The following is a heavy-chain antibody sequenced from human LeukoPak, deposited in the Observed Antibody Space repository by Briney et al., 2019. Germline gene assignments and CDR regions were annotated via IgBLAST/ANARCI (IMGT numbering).Heavy chain of an antibody. CDR3: ARDYNWGFDY. J-gene: IGHJ4*02. CDR2: IDSSSTTV. D-gene: IGHD3-16*01. Sequence: PGGSLRLSYAASGFTFSSYSMNWVRQAPGKGLEWVSYIDSSSTTVLYADSVKGRFTISRDNAKNSLSLHMNSLRDEDTAVYYCARDYNWGFDYWVQGTLVTVSS. CDR1: GFTFSSYS. V-gene: IGHV3-48*02.